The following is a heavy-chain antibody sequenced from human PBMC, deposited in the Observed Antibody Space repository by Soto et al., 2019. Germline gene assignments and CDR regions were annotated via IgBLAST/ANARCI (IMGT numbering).Heavy chain of an antibody. CDR2: IIPIFGTA. D-gene: IGHD6-19*01. V-gene: IGHV1-69*12. CDR1: GGTFSSYA. Sequence: QVQLVQSGAEVKKPGSSVKVSCKASGGTFSSYAISWVRQAPGQGLEWMGGIIPIFGTANYAQKFQGRVMITADEATRTADMELSSLRSEDTAVYYWASLTAVAGTPHAFDIWGQGTMVTVSS. J-gene: IGHJ3*02. CDR3: ASLTAVAGTPHAFDI.